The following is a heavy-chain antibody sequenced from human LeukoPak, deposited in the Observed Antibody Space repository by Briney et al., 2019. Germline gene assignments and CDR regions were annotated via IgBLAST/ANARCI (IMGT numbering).Heavy chain of an antibody. D-gene: IGHD1-26*01. CDR1: GFPFTTSA. J-gene: IGHJ4*02. Sequence: GGSLRLSCAASGFPFTTSAMSWVRQTPGKGLEWVSAISAGGGLTNYADSVRGRFTISRDNSKNTVYLYMNSLRADDTAVYYCARRATTREFDVWGQGTLVTVSS. V-gene: IGHV3-23*01. CDR2: ISAGGGLT. CDR3: ARRATTREFDV.